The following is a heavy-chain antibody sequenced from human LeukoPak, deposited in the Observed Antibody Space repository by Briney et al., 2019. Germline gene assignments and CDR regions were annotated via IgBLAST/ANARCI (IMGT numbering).Heavy chain of an antibody. CDR1: GFTVSSNY. CDR2: IYSGGST. CDR3: ARVGIGYYYGSGSSPGDY. J-gene: IGHJ4*02. Sequence: GGSLRLSCAASGFTVSSNYMSWVRQAPGKGLEWVSVIYSGGSTYYADSVKGRFTISRDNSKNTLYLQMNSLRAEDTAVYYCARVGIGYYYGSGSSPGDYWGQGTLVTVSS. D-gene: IGHD3-10*01. V-gene: IGHV3-53*01.